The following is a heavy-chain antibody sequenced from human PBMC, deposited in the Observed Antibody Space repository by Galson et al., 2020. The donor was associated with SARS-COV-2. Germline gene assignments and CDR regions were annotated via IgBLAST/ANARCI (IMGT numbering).Heavy chain of an antibody. D-gene: IGHD4-4*01. CDR2: IYYSGST. CDR1: AGSIRSHN. Sequence: SQTLSLTRTVTAGSIRSHNWGWIPQPPGKGLEWIGYIYYSGSTEYNPSLKSRVTISMDTSQNQFSLKLTSVTAADTAVYYCARDGKFTVTNSFPHYTDVWGNGTTVSVS. V-gene: IGHV4-59*11. CDR3: ARDGKFTVTNSFPHYTDV. J-gene: IGHJ6*03.